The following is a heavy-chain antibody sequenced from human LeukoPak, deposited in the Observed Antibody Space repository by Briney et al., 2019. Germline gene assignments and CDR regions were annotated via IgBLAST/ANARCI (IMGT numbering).Heavy chain of an antibody. CDR1: GFTFSDYY. J-gene: IGHJ6*04. Sequence: PGGSLRLSCAASGFTFSDYYMNWIRQAPGKGLEWVSYISSRGSTIYYADSVKGRFTISRDNAKNSLYLQTNSLRAEDTAVYYCARVRWAAQEMDVWGKGTTVTVSS. V-gene: IGHV3-11*01. D-gene: IGHD5-24*01. CDR3: ARVRWAAQEMDV. CDR2: ISSRGSTI.